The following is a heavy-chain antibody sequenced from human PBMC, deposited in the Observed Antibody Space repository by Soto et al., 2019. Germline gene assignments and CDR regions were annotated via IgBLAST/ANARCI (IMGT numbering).Heavy chain of an antibody. Sequence: KGLEWVSAFRGDGTGAHYADSVKGRFTISRDNYKNTLYLHMNSLRAEDTAVYYCAKLPQYDILPGYLNYFDYWGQGTLVTVFS. J-gene: IGHJ4*02. D-gene: IGHD3-9*01. V-gene: IGHV3-23*01. CDR3: AKLPQYDILPGYLNYFDY. CDR2: FRGDGTGA.